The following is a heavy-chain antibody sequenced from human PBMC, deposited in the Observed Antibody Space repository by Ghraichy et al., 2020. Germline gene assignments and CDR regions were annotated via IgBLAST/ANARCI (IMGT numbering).Heavy chain of an antibody. CDR3: AKDRMDSSPAPYYYYGMDV. CDR2: ISGSGGST. CDR1: GFTFSSYA. J-gene: IGHJ6*02. Sequence: GGSLRLSCAASGFTFSSYAMSWVRQAPGKGLEWVSAISGSGGSTYYADSVKGRFTISRDNSKNTLYLQMNSLRAEDTAVYYCAKDRMDSSPAPYYYYGMDVWGQGTTVTVSS. V-gene: IGHV3-23*01. D-gene: IGHD6-6*01.